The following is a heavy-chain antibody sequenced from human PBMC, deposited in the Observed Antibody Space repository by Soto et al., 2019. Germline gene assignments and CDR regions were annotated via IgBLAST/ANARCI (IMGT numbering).Heavy chain of an antibody. CDR1: GDSMNYY. J-gene: IGHJ5*02. CDR3: ARLTGNNWFDP. Sequence: PSETLSVTCTVAGDSMNYYGSWIRQPPGKGLEWIGFVYYTGTSGSNPSLKSRVTMSVDTSNNQFSLKLNSLTAADTAVYYCARLTGNNWFDPWGQGTLVTVSS. V-gene: IGHV4-59*01. CDR2: VYYTGTS. D-gene: IGHD3-9*01.